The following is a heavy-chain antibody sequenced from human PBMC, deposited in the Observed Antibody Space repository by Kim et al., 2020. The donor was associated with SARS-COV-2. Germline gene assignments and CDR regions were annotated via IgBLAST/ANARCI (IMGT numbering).Heavy chain of an antibody. CDR1: GYTFRSYA. D-gene: IGHD2-15*01. Sequence: ASMKVSCKASGYTFRSYAMNWVRQAPGQGLEWMGWINTNTGDAGYAQDLTGRFVFSLDTSVSTAYLQISSLKAEDTAVYYCARDIGYCSGGACYSSYFDPWGQGTLVTVSS. CDR2: INTNTGDA. V-gene: IGHV7-4-1*02. J-gene: IGHJ5*02. CDR3: ARDIGYCSGGACYSSYFDP.